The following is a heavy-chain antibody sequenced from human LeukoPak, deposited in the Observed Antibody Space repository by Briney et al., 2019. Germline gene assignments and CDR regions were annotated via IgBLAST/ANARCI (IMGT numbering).Heavy chain of an antibody. J-gene: IGHJ4*02. Sequence: AETLTLTCTVSGGSISSHYWSWIRQPPGKGLEWIGYIYYSGSTNYNPSLKSRVTISVDTSKNQFSTKLSSVTGAGTAVYYCAGHYDFWTSYYNYWGEGTRVTVSP. V-gene: IGHV4-59*11. D-gene: IGHD3-3*01. CDR2: IYYSGST. CDR3: AGHYDFWTSYYNY. CDR1: GGSISSHY.